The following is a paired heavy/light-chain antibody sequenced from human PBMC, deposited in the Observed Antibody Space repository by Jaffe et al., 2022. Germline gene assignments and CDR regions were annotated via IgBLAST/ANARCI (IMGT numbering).Heavy chain of an antibody. CDR2: IENDGSNK. Sequence: QVHVVESGGGVVQPGASLRLSCAASGFTFRNYGMHWVRQAPGKGLEWLTFIENDGSNKYYTESVKGRFTISRDNSKNTVYLQMNSLRVEDTAVYYCANSRYVPFEHWGQGTLVTVSS. CDR1: GFTFRNYG. D-gene: IGHD5-12*01. CDR3: ANSRYVPFEH. J-gene: IGHJ4*02. V-gene: IGHV3-30*02.
Light chain of an antibody. CDR2: DVT. CDR1: TNDIGAYNY. CDR3: SSYTTSITTV. Sequence: QSALTQPASVSGSPGQSLTISCTGTTNDIGAYNYVSWYQQHPGKAPKLMIYDVTNRPSGVSNRFSGSKSGNTASLTISGLQTEDEAHYYCSSYTTSITTVFGGGTKLTVL. J-gene: IGLJ2*01. V-gene: IGLV2-14*03.